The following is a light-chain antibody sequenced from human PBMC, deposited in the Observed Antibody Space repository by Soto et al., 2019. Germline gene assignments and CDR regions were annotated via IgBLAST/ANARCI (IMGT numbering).Light chain of an antibody. Sequence: DIQMTQSPSTLSASVGDRVTITCRASQSISSWLAWYQQKPGKAPKLLIYDASSLESGVPSRFSGSGSGTEFTITISSLQPDDFASYYCQQYNRYSGAFGQGTKVEIK. CDR3: QQYNRYSGA. V-gene: IGKV1-5*01. CDR1: QSISSW. CDR2: DAS. J-gene: IGKJ1*01.